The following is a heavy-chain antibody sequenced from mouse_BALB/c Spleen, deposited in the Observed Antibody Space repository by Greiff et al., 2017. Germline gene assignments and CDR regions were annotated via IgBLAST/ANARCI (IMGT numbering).Heavy chain of an antibody. D-gene: IGHD1-1*01. Sequence: VKLVESGPGLVAPAQSLSITCTVSGFSFTSYGVYWVRQPPGKGLEWLGVIWAGGSTHYNSALMSRLSISNDNSKSQFFLKMNSLQTDDTAMYSGARDDYYGGCYGFAYWGQGTLVTVSA. CDR1: GFSFTSYG. J-gene: IGHJ3*01. CDR3: ARDDYYGGCYGFAY. V-gene: IGHV2-9*02. CDR2: IWAGGST.